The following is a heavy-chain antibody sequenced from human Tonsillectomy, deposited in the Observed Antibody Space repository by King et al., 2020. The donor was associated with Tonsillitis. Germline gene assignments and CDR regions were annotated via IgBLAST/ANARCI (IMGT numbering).Heavy chain of an antibody. V-gene: IGHV5-51*01. CDR2: IYPGDSDT. CDR3: VGQGASRGVIDS. Sequence: VQLVQSGAEVKKPGETLRISCTGSGFIFTTSWIAWVRHMPGKGLDWMGIIYPGDSDTRYSPSFQCRITISADKSTTTAYLQWSSLKASDTAMYYCVGQGASRGVIDSWGQGTLVTVSS. CDR1: GFIFTTSW. D-gene: IGHD2-2*01. J-gene: IGHJ4*02.